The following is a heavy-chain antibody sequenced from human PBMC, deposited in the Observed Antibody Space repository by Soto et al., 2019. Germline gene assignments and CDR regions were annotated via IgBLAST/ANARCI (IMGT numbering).Heavy chain of an antibody. V-gene: IGHV3-15*01. D-gene: IGHD1-1*01. CDR3: RTDQLEVDGTHYYFEN. Sequence: WWSXRLACSASGFTFANACVSLFRQAPGKGLEWVGRIRSKSDGETIDYAASVRGRFIISRDDSKSTLYLQMNGLKTEDAAVYYCRTDQLEVDGTHYYFENWGQGALVTVYS. CDR1: GFTFANAC. CDR2: IRSKSDGETI. J-gene: IGHJ4*02.